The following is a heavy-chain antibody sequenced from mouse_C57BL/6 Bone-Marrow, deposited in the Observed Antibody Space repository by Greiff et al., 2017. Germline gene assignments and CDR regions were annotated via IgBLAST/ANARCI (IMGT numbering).Heavy chain of an antibody. J-gene: IGHJ3*01. Sequence: VQLVESGAELAKPGASVKLSCKASGYTFTSYWMHWVKQRPGQGLEWIGYINPSSGYTKYNQKFKDKATLTADKSSSTAYMQLSSLTYEDSAVYYCARTRYYGSSRRTWCAYWGQGTLVTVSA. V-gene: IGHV1-7*01. CDR3: ARTRYYGSSRRTWCAY. CDR2: INPSSGYT. D-gene: IGHD1-1*01. CDR1: GYTFTSYW.